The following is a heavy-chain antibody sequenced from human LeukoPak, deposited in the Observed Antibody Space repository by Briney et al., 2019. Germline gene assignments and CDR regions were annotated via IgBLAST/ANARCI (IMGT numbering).Heavy chain of an antibody. J-gene: IGHJ4*02. D-gene: IGHD1-26*01. CDR2: MSSGGGYT. CDR1: GFTFSSYA. Sequence: GGSLRLSCAASGFTFSSYAMNWVRQAPGKGLEWVSGMSSGGGYTYYADSVKGRFTISRDNSQNTLYLKMNSRRVEDTALFFFAKLPTRGKVASKIDSGGQGTPVPVPS. V-gene: IGHV3-23*01. CDR3: AKLPTRGKVASKIDS.